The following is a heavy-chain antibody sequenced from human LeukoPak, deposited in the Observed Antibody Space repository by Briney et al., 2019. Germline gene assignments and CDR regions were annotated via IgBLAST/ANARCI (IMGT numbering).Heavy chain of an antibody. CDR1: GDSMSSTLYY. CDR2: LSSSGST. CDR3: ARFTVWSGYYIDY. J-gene: IGHJ4*02. V-gene: IGHV4-39*07. D-gene: IGHD3-3*01. Sequence: SETLPLTCTVSGDSMSSTLYYWGWIRQPPGKGLEWIGSLSSSGSTFYNPSLRSRATLSLDTSKNEFSLMLSFVTAADTAVYYCARFTVWSGYYIDYWGQGTLVTVSS.